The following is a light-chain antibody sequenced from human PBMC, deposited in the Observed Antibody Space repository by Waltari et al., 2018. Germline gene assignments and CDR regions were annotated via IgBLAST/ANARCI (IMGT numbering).Light chain of an antibody. CDR1: QRLSKNY. V-gene: IGKV3-20*01. Sequence: EVVLTQSPGTLSLSPGERATLSCRASQRLSKNYLAWYHQKPGQAPRLLIYGASNRAAGSPDRFSGSGSGTDFTLTISRLEPEDFAVYYCQQYGSSVMYTFGQGTKLEIK. CDR2: GAS. CDR3: QQYGSSVMYT. J-gene: IGKJ2*01.